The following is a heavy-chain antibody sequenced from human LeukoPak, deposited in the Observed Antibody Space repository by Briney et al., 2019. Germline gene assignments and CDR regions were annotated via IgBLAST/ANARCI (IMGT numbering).Heavy chain of an antibody. CDR2: IHPSSDGT. CDR3: ARVSRFSDGSSRMPSYYFDF. Sequence: ASVKVSCKASGYTFTGYYIHWVRQAPGQGLEWMGWIHPSSDGTKYAQKFQGRVTMTRDTSLSTAYMELTMLTSDDTAVYYCARVSRFSDGSSRMPSYYFDFWGQGTLVTVSS. D-gene: IGHD6-13*01. CDR1: GYTFTGYY. V-gene: IGHV1-2*02. J-gene: IGHJ4*02.